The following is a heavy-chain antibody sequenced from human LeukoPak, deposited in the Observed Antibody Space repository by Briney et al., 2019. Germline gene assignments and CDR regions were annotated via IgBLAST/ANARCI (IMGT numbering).Heavy chain of an antibody. CDR1: GFTVSNNG. Sequence: GGSLRLSCVASGFTVSNNGLSWFRQAPGKWLEWVSAISGSGGSTYYADSVKGRFTISRDNSKNTLYLQMNSLRAEDTAVYYCAREMLDFWSDYQGHYGMDVWGQGTTVTVSS. CDR3: AREMLDFWSDYQGHYGMDV. CDR2: ISGSGGST. J-gene: IGHJ6*02. D-gene: IGHD3-3*01. V-gene: IGHV3-23*01.